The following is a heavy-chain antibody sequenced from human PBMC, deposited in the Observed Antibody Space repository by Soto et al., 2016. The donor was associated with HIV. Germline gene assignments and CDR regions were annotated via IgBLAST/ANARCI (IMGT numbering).Heavy chain of an antibody. V-gene: IGHV3-21*06. CDR2: ISSTSNYK. J-gene: IGHJ4*02. CDR3: ARGDVGVVVPAARGFXF. Sequence: EVQLVESGGGLVKPGGSLRLSCAASGFSFSSYSMNWVRQSPGKGLEWVSSISSTSNYKYYEDSVRGRFTISRDNAKNSLFLQMNSLRAEDSAVYYCARGDVGVVVPAARGFXFWGQGTLVTVSX. CDR1: GFSFSSYS. D-gene: IGHD2-2*01.